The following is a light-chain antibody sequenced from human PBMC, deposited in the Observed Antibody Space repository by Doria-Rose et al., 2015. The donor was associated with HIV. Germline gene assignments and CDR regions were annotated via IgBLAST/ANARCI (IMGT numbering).Light chain of an antibody. J-gene: IGKJ1*01. CDR1: QTVSTY. V-gene: IGKV1-39*01. Sequence: SKSPTYLSAYIEDGVTIPCRASQTVSTYLNWFQQEPGKAPKLLIYAASRLQSGVPSRFSGSGSGTDFTLTISGLQPGDFATYYCQQTYSSPPWTFGQGTKVEMK. CDR3: QQTYSSPPWT. CDR2: AAS.